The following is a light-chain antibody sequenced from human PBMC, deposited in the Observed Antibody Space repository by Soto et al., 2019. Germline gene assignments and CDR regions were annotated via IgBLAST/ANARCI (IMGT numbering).Light chain of an antibody. J-gene: IGKJ1*01. CDR2: DAS. CDR3: QQSYNTPRT. Sequence: DIQMTQSPPSLSASVGDRVTITCRASQSISNSFNWYRQKPGKAPKLLIFDASNLESGVPSRFSGSGSGTDFTLTISSLQPDDFATYYCQQSYNTPRTFGQGTKVEI. CDR1: QSISNS. V-gene: IGKV1-39*01.